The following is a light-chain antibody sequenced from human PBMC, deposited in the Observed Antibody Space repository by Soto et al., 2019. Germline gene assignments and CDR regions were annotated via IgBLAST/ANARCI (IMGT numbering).Light chain of an antibody. Sequence: EIVLTQSPGTLSLSPGERATLSCRASQSVSSNYLAWYQHKPGQAPRLLIYGASSRATDIPDRFSGSGSGTDFTLTISRLEPEDFAVYLCQQYNNWPITFGQGIRLEI. CDR2: GAS. J-gene: IGKJ5*01. CDR3: QQYNNWPIT. CDR1: QSVSSNY. V-gene: IGKV3-20*01.